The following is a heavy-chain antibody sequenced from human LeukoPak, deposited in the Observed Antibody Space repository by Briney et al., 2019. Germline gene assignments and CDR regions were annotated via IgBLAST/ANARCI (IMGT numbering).Heavy chain of an antibody. CDR2: FYSSGST. Sequence: SETLSLTCTVSGGSLSSGSYYWSWIRQPAGKGLEWIGRFYSSGSTNYNPPLKSRVTISVDTSKNQFSLKLSSVTAADTAVYYCAGDSSGYYYLFEYWGQGTLVTVSS. V-gene: IGHV4-61*02. CDR3: AGDSSGYYYLFEY. J-gene: IGHJ4*02. D-gene: IGHD3-22*01. CDR1: GGSLSSGSYY.